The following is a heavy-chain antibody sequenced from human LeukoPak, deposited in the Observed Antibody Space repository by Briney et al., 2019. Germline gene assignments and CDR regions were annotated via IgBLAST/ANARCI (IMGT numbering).Heavy chain of an antibody. J-gene: IGHJ3*02. V-gene: IGHV1-46*01. CDR1: GYTFTSYY. Sequence: ASVKVSCKASGYTFTSYYMHWVRQAPGQGLEWMGIINPSGGSTSYAQKFQGRVTMTRDTSTSTVYMELSSLRSEDTAVYYCARAYLEWLPMGAFDIWGQGTMVTVSS. CDR2: INPSGGST. D-gene: IGHD3-3*02. CDR3: ARAYLEWLPMGAFDI.